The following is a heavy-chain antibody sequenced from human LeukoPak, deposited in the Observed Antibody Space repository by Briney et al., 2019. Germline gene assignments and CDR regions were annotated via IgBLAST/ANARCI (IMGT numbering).Heavy chain of an antibody. J-gene: IGHJ4*02. CDR2: IIPILGIA. CDR1: GGPFSRYT. CDR3: ARADSYPAPFDY. Sequence: SVKVSCKASGGPFSRYTISWVRQAPGQGLEWMGRIIPILGIANYAQKFQGRVTITADKSTSTAYMELSSLRSEDTAVYYCARADSYPAPFDYWGQGTLVTVSS. D-gene: IGHD2-15*01. V-gene: IGHV1-69*02.